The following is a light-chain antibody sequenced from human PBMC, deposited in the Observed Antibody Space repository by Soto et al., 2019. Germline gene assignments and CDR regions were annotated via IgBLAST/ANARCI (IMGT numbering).Light chain of an antibody. CDR1: SSDVGGYDY. V-gene: IGLV2-14*01. J-gene: IGLJ1*01. Sequence: QSALTQPASLSGSPGQSITISCIGTSSDVGGYDYVSWYQQHPGKAPKLIIYGVSKRPSGVSDRFSGSKSGNTASLTISGLQAEDEADYYCDSYTSSSTYVFGSGTKLTVL. CDR3: DSYTSSSTYV. CDR2: GVS.